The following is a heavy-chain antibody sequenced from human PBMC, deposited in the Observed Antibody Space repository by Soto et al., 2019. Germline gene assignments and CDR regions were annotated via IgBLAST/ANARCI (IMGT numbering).Heavy chain of an antibody. CDR1: GYTFASYG. Sequence: QVQLVQSGAEVKKAGASVKVSCKASGYTFASYGISWVRQAPGQGLEWMGWISGYNGDTNYAQKLQDRVTMTTDTSTVTVYMERRSLRSDGTGVYYCARGGRGVTLYFDSWGQGTLVTASS. D-gene: IGHD3-10*01. CDR3: ARGGRGVTLYFDS. CDR2: ISGYNGDT. J-gene: IGHJ4*02. V-gene: IGHV1-18*01.